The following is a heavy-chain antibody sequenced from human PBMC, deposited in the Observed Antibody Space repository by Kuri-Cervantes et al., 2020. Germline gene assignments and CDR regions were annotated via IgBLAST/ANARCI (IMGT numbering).Heavy chain of an antibody. D-gene: IGHD3-3*01. V-gene: IGHV3-23*01. CDR1: GFTFSSYA. J-gene: IGHJ4*02. CDR2: ISGSGGST. CDR3: ATGEWLSAVGAFDY. Sequence: GESLKISCAASGFTFSSYAMSWVRQAPGKGLEWVSAISGSGGSTYYADSVKGRFTISRDNPKNTLYLQMNSLRAEDTAVYYCATGEWLSAVGAFDYWGQGTLVTVSS.